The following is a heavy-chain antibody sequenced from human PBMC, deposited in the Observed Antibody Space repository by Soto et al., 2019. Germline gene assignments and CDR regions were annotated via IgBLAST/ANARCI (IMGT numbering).Heavy chain of an antibody. CDR2: ITSSGSPI. CDR3: ARCITARFRGPRGMDV. V-gene: IGHV3-48*03. D-gene: IGHD6-6*01. Sequence: EVQLVESGGGLVQPGGSLRLSCAASGFTFSVYEMNWVRQAPGKGLEWVSYITSSGSPIHYADSVKGRFTISRDNAKNSLYLQMHSLRAEDTAVYYCARCITARFRGPRGMDVWGQGTTVTVSS. J-gene: IGHJ6*02. CDR1: GFTFSVYE.